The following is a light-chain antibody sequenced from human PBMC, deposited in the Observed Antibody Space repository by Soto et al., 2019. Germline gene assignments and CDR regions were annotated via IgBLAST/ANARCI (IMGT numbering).Light chain of an antibody. J-gene: IGKJ4*01. CDR1: QSVISTD. CDR3: QQYGTSPPD. Sequence: ETVLTQSPGTLSLSPGERATLSCRASQSVISTDLAWYQQKPGQAPRLLVYAASSRASGIPDRFSGSGSGTDFTLTISRLEPEDFAVYYCQQYGTSPPDFGGGTRVEI. V-gene: IGKV3-20*01. CDR2: AAS.